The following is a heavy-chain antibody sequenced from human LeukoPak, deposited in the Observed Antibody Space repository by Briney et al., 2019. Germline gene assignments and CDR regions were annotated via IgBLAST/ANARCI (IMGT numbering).Heavy chain of an antibody. Sequence: GESLRLSCEASGFTFSSYWMSWVRQAPGKGLEWVAHIKEDESDEYYVDSVRGRFTASRDNAKNSVNLQMNSLRVEDTAVYYCARWRGRQSEFDYWGQGTLVTVSS. CDR2: IKEDESDE. D-gene: IGHD1-1*01. V-gene: IGHV3-7*01. CDR3: ARWRGRQSEFDY. J-gene: IGHJ4*02. CDR1: GFTFSSYW.